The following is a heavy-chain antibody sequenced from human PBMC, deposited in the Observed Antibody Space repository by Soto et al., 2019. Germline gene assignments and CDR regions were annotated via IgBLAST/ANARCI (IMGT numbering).Heavy chain of an antibody. CDR1: GFTFSTYG. CDR2: ISYDGSNK. J-gene: IGHJ4*02. CDR3: AKDTSQMAAIGLLDY. D-gene: IGHD6-19*01. V-gene: IGHV3-30*18. Sequence: QVQLVESGGAVVQTGRSLRLSCAASGFTFSTYGMHWVRQAPGKGLEWVAVISYDGSNKYHVDSVKGRFTISRDNSKNTLYLQMNSLRAEDTAVYYCAKDTSQMAAIGLLDYWGQGTQVTVSS.